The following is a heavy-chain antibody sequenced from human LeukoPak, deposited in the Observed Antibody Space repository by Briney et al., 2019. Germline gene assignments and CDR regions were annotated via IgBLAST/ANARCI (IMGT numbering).Heavy chain of an antibody. CDR2: ISAYNGNT. CDR3: ARIYYYDSSGYYLDY. J-gene: IGHJ4*02. D-gene: IGHD3-22*01. Sequence: ASMKVSCKASGYTFTSYGISWVRQAPGQGLEWMGWISAYNGNTNYAQKLQGRVTMTTDTSTSTAYMELRSLRSDDTAVYYCARIYYYDSSGYYLDYWGQGTLVTVSS. V-gene: IGHV1-18*01. CDR1: GYTFTSYG.